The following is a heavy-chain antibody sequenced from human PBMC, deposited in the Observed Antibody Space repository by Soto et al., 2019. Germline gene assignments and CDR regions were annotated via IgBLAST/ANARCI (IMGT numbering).Heavy chain of an antibody. CDR1: GFTFSSYA. CDR3: AKVYCSGGCTRWAFDI. Sequence: PGGSLRLSCAASGFTFSSYAMSWVRQAPGKGLEWVSAISGSGGSTYYADSVKGRFTISRDNSKNTLYLQMNSLRAEDTAVYYCAKVYCSGGCTRWAFDIWGQGTMVTVSS. CDR2: ISGSGGST. V-gene: IGHV3-23*01. D-gene: IGHD2-15*01. J-gene: IGHJ3*02.